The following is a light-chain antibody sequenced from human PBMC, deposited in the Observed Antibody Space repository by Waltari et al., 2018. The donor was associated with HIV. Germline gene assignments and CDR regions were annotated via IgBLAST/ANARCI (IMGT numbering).Light chain of an antibody. V-gene: IGLV1-44*01. Sequence: SVMVQSPSACGAPGLRVITSCSACSPTIDSNTLTWYQQVPGTAPKLLIYSYGQRPSGVPERFSSSKSATSAALAISGLRSEDEADYYWATWDDSLNAWVFGGGTKLTVL. CDR1: SPTIDSNT. J-gene: IGLJ3*02. CDR2: SYG. CDR3: ATWDDSLNAWV.